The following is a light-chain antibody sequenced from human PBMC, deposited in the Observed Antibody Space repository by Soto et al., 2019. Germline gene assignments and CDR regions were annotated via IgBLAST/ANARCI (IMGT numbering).Light chain of an antibody. CDR2: GAS. J-gene: IGKJ3*01. CDR1: QSISSSF. CDR3: QQYGSTPRFT. V-gene: IGKV3-20*01. Sequence: EIVLTQSPGTLSLSPGERATLSCRASQSISSSFLAWYQQKPGQAPSLLIYGASNRATGIPDRFSGSGSGTEFTLTISRLEPEDFAVYYCQQYGSTPRFTFGPGTKVEIK.